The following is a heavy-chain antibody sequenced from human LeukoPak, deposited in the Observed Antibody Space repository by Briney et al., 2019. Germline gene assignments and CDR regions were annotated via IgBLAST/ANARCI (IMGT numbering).Heavy chain of an antibody. CDR3: ARVAEAAAFDS. CDR1: GFTFSTYS. Sequence: SGGSLRLSCAASGFTFSTYSMNWVRKAPGKGLEWASSISSNSRYIYYADSMRGRFTISRDNAKNSLYLQMNSLKPEDTAVYYCARVAEAAAFDSWGQGTLVTVSS. D-gene: IGHD6-13*01. V-gene: IGHV3-21*06. J-gene: IGHJ4*02. CDR2: ISSNSRYI.